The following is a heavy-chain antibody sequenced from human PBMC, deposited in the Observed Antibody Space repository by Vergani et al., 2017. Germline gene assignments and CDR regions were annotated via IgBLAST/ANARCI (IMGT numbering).Heavy chain of an antibody. Sequence: EVQLVESGGGLVKPGGSLSLSCAASGLPSSSYSMNWVPQAPGKGRGWVSSISSSSSYIYSADSGKGRFTISRDNAKNTLYLQMNSLRAEDTAVYYCARGVDTAMVFDYWGQGTLVTVSS. V-gene: IGHV3-21*01. CDR2: ISSSSSYI. J-gene: IGHJ4*02. D-gene: IGHD5-18*01. CDR3: ARGVDTAMVFDY. CDR1: GLPSSSYS.